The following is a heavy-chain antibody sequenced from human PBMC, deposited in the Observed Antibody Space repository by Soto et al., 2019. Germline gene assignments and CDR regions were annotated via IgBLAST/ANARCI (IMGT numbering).Heavy chain of an antibody. D-gene: IGHD2-21*02. CDR2: ISSSGSTI. J-gene: IGHJ4*02. CDR3: ARGLEYCGGDRYSEY. V-gene: IGHV3-48*03. CDR1: GFTFSSYE. Sequence: EVQLVESGGGLVQPGGSLRLSCAASGFTFSSYEMNWVRQAPGKGLEWVSYISSSGSTIYYADSVKGRFTISRDNAKNSLYLQMNSLRAEDTAVYYCARGLEYCGGDRYSEYWGQGTLVTVSS.